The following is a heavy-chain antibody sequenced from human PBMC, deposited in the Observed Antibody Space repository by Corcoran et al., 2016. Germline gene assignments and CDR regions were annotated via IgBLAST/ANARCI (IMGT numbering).Heavy chain of an antibody. D-gene: IGHD6-6*01. J-gene: IGHJ6*02. CDR1: GFTVSSNY. V-gene: IGHV3-53*01. CDR3: AREESSSSPLGMDV. CDR2: IYSGGST. Sequence: EVQLVESGGGLIQPGGSLRLSCAASGFTVSSNYMSWVRQAPGKGLEWVSVIYSGGSTYYADSVKGRFTISRDNSKNTLYLQMNSLRAEDTTVYYCAREESSSSPLGMDVWGQGTTVTVSS.